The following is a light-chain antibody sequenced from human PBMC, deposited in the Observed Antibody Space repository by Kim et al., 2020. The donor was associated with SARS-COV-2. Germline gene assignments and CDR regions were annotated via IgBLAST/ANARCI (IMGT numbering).Light chain of an antibody. CDR3: QHYDTSPLT. V-gene: IGKV3-20*01. CDR1: QSVTRNY. Sequence: SPGERATLSCRASQSVTRNYLAWYQKKPGQAPRLLIYDASRRATGIPDRCSGSGSGTDFTLTVSRLEPEDFAVYYCQHYDTSPLTFGGGTKVDIK. J-gene: IGKJ4*01. CDR2: DAS.